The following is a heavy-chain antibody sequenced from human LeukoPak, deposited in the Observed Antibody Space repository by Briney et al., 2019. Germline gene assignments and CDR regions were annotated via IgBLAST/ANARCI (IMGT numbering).Heavy chain of an antibody. V-gene: IGHV3-7*05. CDR3: AGASKPWLQLT. CDR2: IKEDGSEK. D-gene: IGHD5-24*01. CDR1: GFTFSNYW. J-gene: IGHJ5*02. Sequence: HPGGSLRLSCAASGFTFSNYWMIWVRQAQGKGLEWVGNIKEDGSEKRYADSVRGRFTISRDNAQTSIYLQMNSLRAEDTAVYYCAGASKPWLQLTWGQGPLVTVSS.